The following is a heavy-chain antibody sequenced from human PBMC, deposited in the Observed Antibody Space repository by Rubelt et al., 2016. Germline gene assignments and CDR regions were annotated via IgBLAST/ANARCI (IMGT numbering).Heavy chain of an antibody. CDR2: IHPSDSDT. CDR3: ARHLRTRPFDY. V-gene: IGHV5-51*01. CDR1: GYFFSNYW. Sequence: GSGYFFSNYWVAWVRQMPGKGLESVGIIHPSDSDTRYSPSFEGQVTTSVDKSKNIAYLQWTSLKASDTAMYFCARHLRTRPFDYWGQGTLVTVSS. J-gene: IGHJ4*02.